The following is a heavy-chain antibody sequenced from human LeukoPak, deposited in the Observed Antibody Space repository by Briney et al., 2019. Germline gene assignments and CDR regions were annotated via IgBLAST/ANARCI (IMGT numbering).Heavy chain of an antibody. D-gene: IGHD2/OR15-2a*01. CDR3: AKDLTPFEYDKNWFDP. CDR2: IYYSGST. Sequence: SETLSLTCTVSGGSISSSSYYWGWIRQPPGKGLEWIGSIYYSGSTYYNPSLKSRVTISVDTSKNQFSLKLSSVTAADTAVYYCAKDLTPFEYDKNWFDPWGQGTLVTVSS. J-gene: IGHJ5*02. V-gene: IGHV4-39*02. CDR1: GGSISSSSYY.